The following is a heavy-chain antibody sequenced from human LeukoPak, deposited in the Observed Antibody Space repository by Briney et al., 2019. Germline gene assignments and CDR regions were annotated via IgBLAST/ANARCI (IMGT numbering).Heavy chain of an antibody. J-gene: IGHJ4*02. CDR1: GYSFTTNW. CDR3: ARHTNDYGGYGDY. V-gene: IGHV5-51*01. CDR2: IYPGDSET. D-gene: IGHD4-23*01. Sequence: GESLKISCKGSGYSFTTNWIGWVRQMPGKGLEWMGIIYPGDSETRYSPSFQGQVTISADKSITTAYLQWSSLTASDTAMYYCARHTNDYGGYGDYWGQGTLVTVSS.